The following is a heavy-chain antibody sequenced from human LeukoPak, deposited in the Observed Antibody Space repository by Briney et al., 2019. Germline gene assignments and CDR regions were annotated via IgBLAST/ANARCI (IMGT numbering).Heavy chain of an antibody. Sequence: SETLSLTCTVSSGSITNSSYYWAWIRQPPGKGLEWIGNIYYNGNTYYNSSLKSRVTISVDTSKHQFSLKLSSVTAADTAVYYCASPYYYGSGSYCWGCMDVWGKGTTVTISS. CDR3: ASPYYYGSGSYCWGCMDV. CDR1: SGSITNSSYY. V-gene: IGHV4-39*07. J-gene: IGHJ6*03. D-gene: IGHD3-10*01. CDR2: IYYNGNT.